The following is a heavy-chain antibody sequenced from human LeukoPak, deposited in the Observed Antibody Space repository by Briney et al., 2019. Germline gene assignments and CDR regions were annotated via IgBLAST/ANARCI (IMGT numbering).Heavy chain of an antibody. Sequence: GRSLGLSCAASGFTFNNYAMHWVRQAPGKGLEWVAFIRYDGSNKYYADSVKGRFTISRDNSKNTLYLQMNSLRAEDTAVYYCAKGARVRTSRNFDYWGQGTLVTVSS. D-gene: IGHD3-10*01. CDR2: IRYDGSNK. CDR3: AKGARVRTSRNFDY. V-gene: IGHV3-30*02. CDR1: GFTFNNYA. J-gene: IGHJ4*02.